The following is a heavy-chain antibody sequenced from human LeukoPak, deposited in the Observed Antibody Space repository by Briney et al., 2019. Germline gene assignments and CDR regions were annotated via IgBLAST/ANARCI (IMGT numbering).Heavy chain of an antibody. CDR1: GGSISSYY. V-gene: IGHV4-59*08. CDR3: ARTLSYSYALDY. Sequence: PSETQSLTCTVTGGSISSYYWSWIRQPPGKGPEWIGYIYYSGSTKYNPSLKSRVTISVDTSKNQFSLKLSSVTAADTAVYYCARTLSYSYALDYWGQGTLVTVSS. J-gene: IGHJ4*02. CDR2: IYYSGST. D-gene: IGHD5-18*01.